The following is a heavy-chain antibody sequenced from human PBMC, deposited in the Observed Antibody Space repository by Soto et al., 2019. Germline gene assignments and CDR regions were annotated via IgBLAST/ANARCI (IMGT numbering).Heavy chain of an antibody. D-gene: IGHD4-4*01. J-gene: IGHJ5*02. Sequence: QLQLVQSGTELKKPGASVKVSCKASGYTFTNYGITWVRQAPGQGLEWMGWINADYGNTNYEQKFQGRVTMTTDTSTNTAYMELRSLRSDDPAVYYCARKSLSNFNWFEPWGQGTLVTVSS. CDR3: ARKSLSNFNWFEP. V-gene: IGHV1-18*04. CDR2: INADYGNT. CDR1: GYTFTNYG.